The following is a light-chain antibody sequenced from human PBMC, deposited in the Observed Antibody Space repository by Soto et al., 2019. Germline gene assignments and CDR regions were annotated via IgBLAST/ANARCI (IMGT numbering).Light chain of an antibody. J-gene: IGKJ4*01. V-gene: IGKV3D-15*01. Sequence: EVLMTQSPASLSVSPGERVTVSYRASQSININLAWYQQKRGQAPRVLIYGASSRASGIPDRFSGSGSGTDFALTISRLEHDDFAFYYCEQYQNCPPLTFGGGTRVEIK. CDR2: GAS. CDR1: QSININ. CDR3: EQYQNCPPLT.